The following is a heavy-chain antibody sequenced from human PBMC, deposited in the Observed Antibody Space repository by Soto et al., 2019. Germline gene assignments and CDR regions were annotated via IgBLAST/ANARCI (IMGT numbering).Heavy chain of an antibody. J-gene: IGHJ4*02. V-gene: IGHV1-69*02. D-gene: IGHD3-9*01. CDR2: IIPILGIA. CDR3: ARSHNDILTGYSDY. Sequence: QVQLVQSGAEVKKPGSSVKVSCKASGGTFSSYTISWVRQAPGQGLEWMGRIIPILGIANYAQKFQGRVTITADNSTSTAYMELSSLRSEDTAVYYCARSHNDILTGYSDYWGQGTLVTVSS. CDR1: GGTFSSYT.